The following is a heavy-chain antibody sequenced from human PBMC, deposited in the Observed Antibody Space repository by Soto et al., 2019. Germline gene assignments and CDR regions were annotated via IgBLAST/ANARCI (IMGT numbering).Heavy chain of an antibody. CDR2: ISGSGDST. V-gene: IGHV3-23*01. CDR1: GFTFSSYA. CDR3: AGAVAGYYYGMDV. J-gene: IGHJ6*02. D-gene: IGHD6-19*01. Sequence: GGSLRLSCAASGFTFSSYAMSWVRQAPGKGLEWVSAISGSGDSTYYADSVKGRFTISRDNPKNTLYLQMNSLRAEDTAVYYCAGAVAGYYYGMDVWGQGTTVTVSS.